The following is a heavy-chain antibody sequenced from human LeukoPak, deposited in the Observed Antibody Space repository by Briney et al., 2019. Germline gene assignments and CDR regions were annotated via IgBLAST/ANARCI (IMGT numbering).Heavy chain of an antibody. CDR2: IYPGDSET. CDR1: GYSFTTHW. D-gene: IGHD4-23*01. Sequence: GESLKISCQASGYSFTTHWIGWVRRMPGRGLEWLGIIYPGDSETKYSPSFEGQVTTSVDRSTNTTYLQWISLKASDTAMYYCARRLYGGRSLVYFDHWGRGTQVTVSS. J-gene: IGHJ4*02. V-gene: IGHV5-51*01. CDR3: ARRLYGGRSLVYFDH.